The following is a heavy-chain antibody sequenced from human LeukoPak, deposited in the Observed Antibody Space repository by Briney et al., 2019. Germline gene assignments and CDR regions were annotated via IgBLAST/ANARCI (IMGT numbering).Heavy chain of an antibody. V-gene: IGHV3-33*06. J-gene: IGHJ4*02. CDR3: AKVVQYTASTGTGLDY. Sequence: GGSLRLPCVASGFTFSNYGMHWVRQAPGKGLDWVAVIWYDGSYKYYADSVKGRFTISRENPKNTLYLQMDSLRAEDTAIYYCAKVVQYTASTGTGLDYWGQGTLVTVSS. D-gene: IGHD1-1*01. CDR1: GFTFSNYG. CDR2: IWYDGSYK.